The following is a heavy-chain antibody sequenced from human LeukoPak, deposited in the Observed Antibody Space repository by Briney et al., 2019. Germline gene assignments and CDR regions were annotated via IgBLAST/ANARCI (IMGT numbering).Heavy chain of an antibody. CDR2: ISYDGSNK. CDR1: GFTFSSYA. Sequence: GGSLRLSCAASGFTFSSYAMHWVRQAPGKGLEWVAVISYDGSNKYYADSVKGRFTISRDNSKNTLYLQMNSLRAEDTAVYYCARGNMVGYNDFDYWGQGTLVTVSS. D-gene: IGHD5-24*01. J-gene: IGHJ4*02. V-gene: IGHV3-30*04. CDR3: ARGNMVGYNDFDY.